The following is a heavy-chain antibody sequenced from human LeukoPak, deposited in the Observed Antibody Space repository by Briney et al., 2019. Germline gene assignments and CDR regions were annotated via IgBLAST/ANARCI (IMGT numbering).Heavy chain of an antibody. CDR3: AKAVAPAASLYYFDY. V-gene: IGHV3-23*01. J-gene: IGHJ4*02. CDR1: GFTFSSYA. Sequence: GGSLRLSCAASGFTFSSYAMSWVRQAPGKGLEWVSAISGSGGSTYYADSVKGRFTISRDNSKNTLYLQMNSLRAEDTAVYYCAKAVAPAASLYYFDYWGQGTLVTVPS. CDR2: ISGSGGST. D-gene: IGHD2-2*01.